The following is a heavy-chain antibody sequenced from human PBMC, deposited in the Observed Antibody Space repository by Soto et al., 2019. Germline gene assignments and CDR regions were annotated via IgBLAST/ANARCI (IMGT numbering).Heavy chain of an antibody. V-gene: IGHV3-74*01. CDR1: VFTFDKYW. D-gene: IGHD1-1*01. J-gene: IGHJ5*01. Sequence: VQLVESGGALVQPGGSLRLSCADSVFTFDKYWMHWARQTTGKGLVGVSSINTDGGSKTYEDSVKGRFTISRDNANNTVYLEMHSLRAEETGVYYCAGKFELARLDNWFDSGGQGTLVNVSS. CDR3: AGKFELARLDNWFDS. CDR2: INTDGGSK.